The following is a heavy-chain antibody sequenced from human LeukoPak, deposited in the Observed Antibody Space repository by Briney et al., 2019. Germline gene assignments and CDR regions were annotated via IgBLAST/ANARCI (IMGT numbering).Heavy chain of an antibody. CDR1: GFTFSSSA. J-gene: IGHJ4*02. CDR2: ISSSGTST. Sequence: PGGSLRLSCAASGFTFSSSAMSWVRQAPGKGLEWVSTISSSGTSTYYADSVKGRFTISRDNSKTTVYLQMNSLRAEDTAVYYCAKLYRAVTGMFFDYWGQGTLVTVSS. D-gene: IGHD6-19*01. CDR3: AKLYRAVTGMFFDY. V-gene: IGHV3-23*01.